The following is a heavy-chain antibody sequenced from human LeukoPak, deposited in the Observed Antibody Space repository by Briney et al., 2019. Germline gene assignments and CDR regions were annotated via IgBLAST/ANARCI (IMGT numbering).Heavy chain of an antibody. V-gene: IGHV3-7*03. J-gene: IGHJ4*02. CDR3: TRDRGFFDY. CDR2: LKQDGSEK. Sequence: GSLRLSCAASGFPFSDYWMTWVRQAPGRGLEWVANLKQDGSEKSYVDSVKGRFTISKDNAKNSLYLQRNSLRAEDTAVYFCTRDRGFFDYWGQGTLVTVSS. D-gene: IGHD3-10*01. CDR1: GFPFSDYW.